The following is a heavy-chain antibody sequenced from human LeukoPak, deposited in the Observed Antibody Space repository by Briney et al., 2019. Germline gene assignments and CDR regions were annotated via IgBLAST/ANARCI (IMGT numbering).Heavy chain of an antibody. J-gene: IGHJ5*02. D-gene: IGHD5-18*01. CDR3: ARASYGYGNNWFDP. CDR2: ISSNGGST. Sequence: GGSLRLSCAASGFTFSSYAMHWVRQAPGKGLEYVSAISSNGGSTYYANSVKGRFTISRDNSKNTVYLQMGSLRAEDTAVYYCARASYGYGNNWFDPWGQGTLVTVSS. V-gene: IGHV3-64*01. CDR1: GFTFSSYA.